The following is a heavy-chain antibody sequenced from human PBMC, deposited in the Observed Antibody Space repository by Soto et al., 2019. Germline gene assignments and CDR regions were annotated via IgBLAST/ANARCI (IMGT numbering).Heavy chain of an antibody. Sequence: ASVKVSCKASGYTFTSHAMHWVRQAPGQRPEWMGWINAGNGRTKYSQNFQGRVTITRDTSASTAYMDLSSLRFEDTAVYYCARDLLDWNLAQPYYYYYHGMDVWGQGTTVTVSS. J-gene: IGHJ6*02. V-gene: IGHV1-3*01. CDR2: INAGNGRT. CDR3: ARDLLDWNLAQPYYYYYHGMDV. CDR1: GYTFTSHA. D-gene: IGHD1-1*01.